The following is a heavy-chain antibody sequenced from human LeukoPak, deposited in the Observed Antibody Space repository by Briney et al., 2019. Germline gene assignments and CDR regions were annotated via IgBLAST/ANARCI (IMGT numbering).Heavy chain of an antibody. CDR3: ARRGYCSSINCYRPLDY. CDR2: INHSGST. J-gene: IGHJ4*02. V-gene: IGHV4-34*01. Sequence: PSETLSLTCAVYGGTFSGYYWTWIRQPPGKGLEWIGEINHSGSTNYNPSLKSRVTISVDTSKNQFSLKMSSVTAADTAVYYCARRGYCSSINCYRPLDYWGQGTLVTVSS. CDR1: GGTFSGYY. D-gene: IGHD2-2*01.